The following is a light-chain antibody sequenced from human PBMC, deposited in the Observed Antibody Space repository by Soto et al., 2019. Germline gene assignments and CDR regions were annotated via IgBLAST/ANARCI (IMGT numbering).Light chain of an antibody. CDR1: QSVTSNY. CDR3: QQYGRSPLMYT. CDR2: GAS. V-gene: IGKV3-20*01. Sequence: EIVLTQSPGTLSLSPGERATLSCRASQSVTSNYLAWYQQKHGQAPKLLIYGASSRAAGVPDRLSGSGSGTDFTLTITRLEPEDFAVYYCQQYGRSPLMYTFGQGTKLGVK. J-gene: IGKJ2*01.